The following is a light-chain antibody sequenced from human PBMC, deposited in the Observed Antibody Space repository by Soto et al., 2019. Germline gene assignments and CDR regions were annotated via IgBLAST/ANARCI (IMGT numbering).Light chain of an antibody. CDR3: QQYGSSPYT. Sequence: EIVLTQSPGTLSLSPGERATLSCRASQSVSSSYLAWYQQKPGQAPRLLIYGASSRATGIPDRFSGSGSGKYFTLTISRLEPEDFAVYYCQQYGSSPYTFGQGPKLEIK. J-gene: IGKJ2*01. CDR1: QSVSSSY. CDR2: GAS. V-gene: IGKV3-20*01.